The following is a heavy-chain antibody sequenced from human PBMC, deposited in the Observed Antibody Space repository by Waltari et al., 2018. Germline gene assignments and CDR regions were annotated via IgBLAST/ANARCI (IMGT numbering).Heavy chain of an antibody. Sequence: EVQLVESGGGLVQPGGSLRLSCAASGFTFGNYWMSWVRQAPGKGLEWVASIRQDGRGTHYVDSVKGRFTISRDNAWNSLYLQMNILRAEDTAVFYCARWGYSGSTACFYDYWGQGALVTVSS. V-gene: IGHV3-7*01. CDR3: ARWGYSGSTACFYDY. J-gene: IGHJ4*02. D-gene: IGHD2-2*01. CDR2: IRQDGRGT. CDR1: GFTFGNYW.